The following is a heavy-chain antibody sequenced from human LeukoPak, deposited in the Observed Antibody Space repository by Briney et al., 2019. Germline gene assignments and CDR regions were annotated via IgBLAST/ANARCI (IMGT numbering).Heavy chain of an antibody. D-gene: IGHD1-7*01. Sequence: PSETLSLTCTVSGGSISSYYWSWIRQPAGKGLEWIGRVYISGSTHYNPSLKTRLTMSVDTSKNQFSLKLSSVTAADTAVYYCARLITGTTTAFDIWGQGTMVTVSS. J-gene: IGHJ3*02. CDR3: ARLITGTTTAFDI. V-gene: IGHV4-4*07. CDR1: GGSISSYY. CDR2: VYISGST.